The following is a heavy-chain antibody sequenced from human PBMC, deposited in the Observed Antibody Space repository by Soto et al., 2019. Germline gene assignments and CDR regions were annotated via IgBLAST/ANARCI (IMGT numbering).Heavy chain of an antibody. CDR2: SRDKGNRYTT. Sequence: EVKLVESGGGLVQPGGSLRLSCVASGFASSAHNMDWVRQAPGKGLEWVGRSRDKGNRYTTEYAASVKGRFTISRGDSENSVFLQMNSLKGEDTAVYYCARARSELIAGRYRYYGLDVWGQGTTVAVSS. CDR1: GFASSAHN. D-gene: IGHD2-15*01. J-gene: IGHJ6*02. V-gene: IGHV3-72*01. CDR3: ARARSELIAGRYRYYGLDV.